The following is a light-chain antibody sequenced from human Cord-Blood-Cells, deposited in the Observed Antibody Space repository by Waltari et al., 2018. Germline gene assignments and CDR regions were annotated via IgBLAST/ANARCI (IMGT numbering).Light chain of an antibody. CDR2: DVS. Sequence: QSALTQPRSVSGSPGQSVTISCTGTSSDVGGYTYVSWYQQHPGKAPTLMIYDVSKRPSGVPDRFSGSKSGNTASLTISGLQAEDEADYYCCSYAGSYTLVFGGGTKLTVL. CDR1: SSDVGGYTY. J-gene: IGLJ3*02. CDR3: CSYAGSYTLV. V-gene: IGLV2-11*01.